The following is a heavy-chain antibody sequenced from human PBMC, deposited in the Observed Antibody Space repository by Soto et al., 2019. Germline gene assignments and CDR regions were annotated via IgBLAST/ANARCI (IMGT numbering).Heavy chain of an antibody. V-gene: IGHV4-31*03. D-gene: IGHD2-2*01. Sequence: QVQLQESGPGLVKPSQTLSLTCTVSGGSISSGGYYWSWIRQHPGKGLEWIGYIYYSGSTYYNPSLKSRVTISVDTSKNQFSLKLSSVTAADTAVYYCARGVVPAATPAFDIWGQGTMVTVSS. CDR3: ARGVVPAATPAFDI. CDR1: GGSISSGGYY. CDR2: IYYSGST. J-gene: IGHJ3*02.